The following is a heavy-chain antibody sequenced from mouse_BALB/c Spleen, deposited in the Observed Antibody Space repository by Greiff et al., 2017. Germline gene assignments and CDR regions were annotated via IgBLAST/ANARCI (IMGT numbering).Heavy chain of an antibody. J-gene: IGHJ4*01. CDR1: GFTFSSFG. Sequence: EVQGVESGGGLVQPGGSRKLSCAASGFTFSSFGMHWVRQAPEKGLEWVAYISSGSSTIYYADTVKGRFTISRDNPKNTLFLQMTSLRSEDTAMYYCARNSNWDYAMDYWGQGTSVTVSS. D-gene: IGHD4-1*01. V-gene: IGHV5-17*02. CDR3: ARNSNWDYAMDY. CDR2: ISSGSSTI.